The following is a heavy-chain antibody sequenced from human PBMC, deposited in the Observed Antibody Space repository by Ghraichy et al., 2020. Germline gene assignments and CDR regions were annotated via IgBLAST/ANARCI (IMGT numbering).Heavy chain of an antibody. CDR3: ARDDAGYYGGVADYTIYWFLEL. Sequence: ASVKVSCKACSYPFTSSGIFLVRLSPLPGLEWMGWISAYNGKTNYAQKFHSRVTLTTDTSTSTAYMELRSLRSDDTAVYFCARDDAGYYGGVADYTIYWFLELWGGGTLVPVSS. D-gene: IGHD3-10*01. CDR1: SYPFTSSG. CDR2: ISAYNGKT. J-gene: IGHJ2*01. V-gene: IGHV1-18*04.